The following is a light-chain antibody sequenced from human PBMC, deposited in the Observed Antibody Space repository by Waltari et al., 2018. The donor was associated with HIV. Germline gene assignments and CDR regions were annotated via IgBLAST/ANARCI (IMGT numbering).Light chain of an antibody. V-gene: IGLV3-19*01. CDR2: GKN. J-gene: IGLJ1*01. CDR1: NLRTHY. Sequence: SSELTQDPAVSVALGQTVKITCQGDNLRTHYASWYQQKPGQAPVLVSYGKNKRPPEIPDRFSSSASRNTASLTITGAQAEDEADYYCKTRDRSGNLYVFGTGTTVTVL. CDR3: KTRDRSGNLYV.